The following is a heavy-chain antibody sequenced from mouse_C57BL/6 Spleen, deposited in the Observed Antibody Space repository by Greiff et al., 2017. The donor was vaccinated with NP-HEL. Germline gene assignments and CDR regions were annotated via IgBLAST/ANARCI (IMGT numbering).Heavy chain of an antibody. D-gene: IGHD2-1*01. CDR1: GYAFSSYW. V-gene: IGHV1-80*01. CDR2: IYPGDGDT. J-gene: IGHJ1*03. CDR3: ARWGNYEGYFDV. Sequence: QVQLKESGAELVKPGASVKISCKASGYAFSSYWMNWVKQRPGKGLEWIGQIYPGDGDTNYNGKFKGKATLTADKSSSTAYMQLSSLTSEDSAVYFCARWGNYEGYFDVWGTGTTVTVSS.